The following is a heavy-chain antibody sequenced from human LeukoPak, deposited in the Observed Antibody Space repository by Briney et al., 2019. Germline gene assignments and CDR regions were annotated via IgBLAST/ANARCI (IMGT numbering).Heavy chain of an antibody. J-gene: IGHJ5*02. CDR1: GGSISSSNW. V-gene: IGHV4-4*02. Sequence: SETLSLTCAVSGGSISSSNWWSWVRQPPGKGLEWIGEIYHSGSTNYNPSLKSRVTISVDTSKNQFSLKLSSVTAADTAVYYCARDLSYYDSGRTPRRSWFDPWGQGTLVTVSS. CDR3: ARDLSYYDSGRTPRRSWFDP. CDR2: IYHSGST. D-gene: IGHD3-22*01.